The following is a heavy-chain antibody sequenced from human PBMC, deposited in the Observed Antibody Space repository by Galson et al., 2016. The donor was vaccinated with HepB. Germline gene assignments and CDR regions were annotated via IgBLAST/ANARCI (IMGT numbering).Heavy chain of an antibody. D-gene: IGHD3-9*01. CDR2: IIPIVGRA. CDR3: AKAHFRMKDHLTGRQYYGLDV. CDR1: GGTFNNYT. V-gene: IGHV1-69*02. J-gene: IGHJ6*02. Sequence: SVKVSCKASGGTFNNYTFTWVRQAPGQGLEWMGRIIPIVGRAEYAQNLQARITITADKSSGTTYMELRSLTSDDTALYYCAKAHFRMKDHLTGRQYYGLDVWGQGTTVTVSS.